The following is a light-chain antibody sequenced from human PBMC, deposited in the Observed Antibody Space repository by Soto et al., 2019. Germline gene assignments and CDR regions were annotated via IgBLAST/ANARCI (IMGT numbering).Light chain of an antibody. Sequence: EIVLTQSPGTLSLSPGERATLSCRASQSVSSNFLAWYQQRPGQAPRLLIYGASNRATGIPDRFSGSGSGTDFTLTISRLEPEDFAVYYCQQYGSSPRTFGQGTKVEFK. J-gene: IGKJ1*01. CDR1: QSVSSNF. CDR3: QQYGSSPRT. CDR2: GAS. V-gene: IGKV3-20*01.